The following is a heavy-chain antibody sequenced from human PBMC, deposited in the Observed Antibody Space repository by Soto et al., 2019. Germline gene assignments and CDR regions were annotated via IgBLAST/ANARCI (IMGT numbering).Heavy chain of an antibody. V-gene: IGHV1-69*01. Sequence: QVQLVQSGAEVKKPGSSVKVSCKASGGTFSSYAISWVRQAPGQGLEWMGGIIPICGTANYAQKFQGRVTITADESTSTAYMELSSLRSEDTAVYYCESLVAGLNPQGYFDYWGQGTLVTVS. J-gene: IGHJ4*02. CDR3: ESLVAGLNPQGYFDY. CDR1: GGTFSSYA. CDR2: IIPICGTA.